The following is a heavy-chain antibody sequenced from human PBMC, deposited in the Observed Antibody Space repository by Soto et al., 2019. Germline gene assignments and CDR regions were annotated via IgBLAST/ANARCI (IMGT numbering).Heavy chain of an antibody. CDR1: GYTFRSYG. Sequence: QIQLVQSGGEVKKPGASVKVSCKASGYTFRSYGISWVRQAPGRGREWGGWISAYNGDTHYAPKFQDRMTLTTETSTVTAYMEWRSLRLDDTGVYYCARDWSSYYDISGLIWFYWGQGSLVTVSS. J-gene: IGHJ4*02. CDR3: ARDWSSYYDISGLIWFY. V-gene: IGHV1-18*04. CDR2: ISAYNGDT. D-gene: IGHD3-22*01.